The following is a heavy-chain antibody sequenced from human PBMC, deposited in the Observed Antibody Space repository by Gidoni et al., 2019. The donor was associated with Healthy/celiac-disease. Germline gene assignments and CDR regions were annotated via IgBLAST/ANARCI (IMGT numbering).Heavy chain of an antibody. CDR1: GGSISSSSYS. Sequence: QLQLQESGPGLVKPSETLSLTCTVSGGSISSSSYSWGWIRQPPGKGLEWIGSIYYSGSTYYNPSLKSRVTISVDTSKNQFSLKLSSVTAADTAVYYCARQPLYYYDSSGYGLFDYWGQGTLVTVSS. J-gene: IGHJ4*02. CDR2: IYYSGST. V-gene: IGHV4-39*01. D-gene: IGHD3-22*01. CDR3: ARQPLYYYDSSGYGLFDY.